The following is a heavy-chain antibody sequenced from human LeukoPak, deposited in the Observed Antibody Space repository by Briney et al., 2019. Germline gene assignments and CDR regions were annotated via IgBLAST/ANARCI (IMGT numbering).Heavy chain of an antibody. CDR2: ISYDGSSK. J-gene: IGHJ6*02. CDR3: ATCVAAAGAFDYYYHGMDV. D-gene: IGHD6-13*01. V-gene: IGHV3-30*03. Sequence: PGGSLRLSCAASGFTFSSYGMHWVRQAPGKGLEWVTVISYDGSSKYYADSVKGRFTISRDNSKNTLYLQLNSLRAEDTAVYYCATCVAAAGAFDYYYHGMDVWGQGTTVTVSS. CDR1: GFTFSSYG.